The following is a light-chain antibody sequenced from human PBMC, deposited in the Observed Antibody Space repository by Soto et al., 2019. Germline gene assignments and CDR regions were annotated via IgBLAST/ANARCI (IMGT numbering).Light chain of an antibody. CDR3: SSYTSSSTLNYV. Sequence: QLALTRPAPVSWSPGQSITISCTGTSSDVCGYNYVSWYQQHPGKAPKLMIYEVSNRPSGVSNRFSGSKSGNTASLTISGLQAEDEADYYCSSYTSSSTLNYVFGTGTKVNVL. J-gene: IGLJ1*01. CDR2: EVS. CDR1: SSDVCGYNY. V-gene: IGLV2-14*01.